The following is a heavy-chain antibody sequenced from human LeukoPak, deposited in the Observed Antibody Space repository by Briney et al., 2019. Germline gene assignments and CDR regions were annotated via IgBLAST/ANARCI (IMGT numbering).Heavy chain of an antibody. Sequence: ASVKVSCTASGYTFTGYYMHWVRQAPGRGFEWMGGINPNSGDTNYAQKFQGRFTMTRDTSISTAHMELSRLRSDDTAVYYCARANPLYCSSTTCLFDYWGQGTLVTVSS. D-gene: IGHD2-2*01. CDR1: GYTFTGYY. CDR3: ARANPLYCSSTTCLFDY. CDR2: INPNSGDT. V-gene: IGHV1-2*02. J-gene: IGHJ4*02.